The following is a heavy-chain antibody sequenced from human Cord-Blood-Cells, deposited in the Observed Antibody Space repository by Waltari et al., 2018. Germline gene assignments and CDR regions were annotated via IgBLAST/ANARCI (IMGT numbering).Heavy chain of an antibody. D-gene: IGHD1-7*01. Sequence: VQLVESGGGVVQPGRSLRLSCDASGLTVSCFGVHWVRQAPGKGLEGVAVIWYDGSNKYYADSVKGRFTISRDNSKNTLYLQMNSLRAEDTAVYYCARGRGITGTTDYWGQGTLVTVSS. J-gene: IGHJ4*02. CDR3: ARGRGITGTTDY. CDR2: IWYDGSNK. V-gene: IGHV3-33*01. CDR1: GLTVSCFG.